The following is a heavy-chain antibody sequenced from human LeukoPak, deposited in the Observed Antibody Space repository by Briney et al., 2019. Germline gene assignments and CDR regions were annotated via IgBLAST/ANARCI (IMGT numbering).Heavy chain of an antibody. CDR3: ARDRGVVVTAPRGLVGFDP. CDR1: GFTVSNAW. Sequence: GGSLRLSCAASGFTVSNAWMSWVRQAPGKGLEWVANIKQDGSEKYYVDSVKGRFTISRDNSKNTLYLQMNSLRAEDTAVYYCARDRGVVVTAPRGLVGFDPWGQGTLVTVSS. J-gene: IGHJ5*02. CDR2: IKQDGSEK. V-gene: IGHV3-7*01. D-gene: IGHD2-21*02.